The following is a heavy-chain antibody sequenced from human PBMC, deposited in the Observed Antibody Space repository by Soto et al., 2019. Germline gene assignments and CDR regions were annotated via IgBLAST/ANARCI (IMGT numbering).Heavy chain of an antibody. CDR3: TRRHTSSVPVSAFLLNRSSDL. V-gene: IGHV3-30-3*01. CDR2: ISYDGSNK. Sequence: GKGLEGVAVISYDGSNKYYADSVKGRFTISRDNSKNTLYLQMNSLRAEDTVFFSCTRRHTSSVPVSAFLLNRSSDL. J-gene: IGHJ2*01. D-gene: IGHD1-26*01.